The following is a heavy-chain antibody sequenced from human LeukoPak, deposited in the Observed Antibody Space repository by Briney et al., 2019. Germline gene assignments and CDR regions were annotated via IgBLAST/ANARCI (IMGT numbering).Heavy chain of an antibody. J-gene: IGHJ4*02. CDR1: GGSISSGDYY. D-gene: IGHD5-18*01. CDR3: ARANRRYSYEVPYYFDY. Sequence: PSQTLSLTCTVSGGSISSGDYYWSWIRQPPGKGLEWIGYIYYSGSTYYNPSLKSRVTISVDTSKNQFSLKLSSVTAADTAVYYCARANRRYSYEVPYYFDYWGQGTLVTVSS. CDR2: IYYSGST. V-gene: IGHV4-30-4*08.